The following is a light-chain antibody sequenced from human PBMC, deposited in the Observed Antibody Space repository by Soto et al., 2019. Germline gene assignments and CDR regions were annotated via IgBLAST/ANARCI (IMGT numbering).Light chain of an antibody. J-gene: IGKJ5*01. CDR1: QSLQHSNGNSP. V-gene: IGKV2-28*01. CDR3: MQALQTPVT. CDR2: LGS. Sequence: DIVMTQSPLSLPVIPGEPASISCRSSQSLQHSNGNSPLDWYLQKPGQSPQLLIYLGSNRASGVPDRFSGSGSRTDFTLRISRVEPEDAEIYYCMQALQTPVTFGQGTRLEIK.